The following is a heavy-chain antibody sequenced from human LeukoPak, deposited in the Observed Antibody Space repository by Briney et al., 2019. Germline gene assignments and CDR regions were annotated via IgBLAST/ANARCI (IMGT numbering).Heavy chain of an antibody. Sequence: SQTLSLTCAVAGGSISSGGYSWSWIREPPGRGLEWFGYIYHSGSTYYNPSLKSRVTISVDRSKNQFSLKLSSVTAADTAVYYCAIEGGGDAHFDYWGQGTLVTVSS. CDR2: IYHSGST. CDR3: AIEGGGDAHFDY. J-gene: IGHJ4*02. V-gene: IGHV4-30-2*01. D-gene: IGHD2-21*02. CDR1: GGSISSGGYS.